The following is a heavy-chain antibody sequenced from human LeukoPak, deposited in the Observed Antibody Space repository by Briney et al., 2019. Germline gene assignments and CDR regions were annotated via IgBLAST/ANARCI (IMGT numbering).Heavy chain of an antibody. CDR2: IFHSGST. V-gene: IGHV4-4*02. Sequence: SETLSLTCAVSGGSISSSNRWTWVRQAPGKGLEWIGEIFHSGSTNYNPSLKSRVTISVDKSRNQFSLKVRSVTAADTAVDFCARESGHCYGDNCFYFFDLWGQGFLVTVS. CDR3: ARESGHCYGDNCFYFFDL. D-gene: IGHD2-21*01. J-gene: IGHJ4*02. CDR1: GGSISSSNR.